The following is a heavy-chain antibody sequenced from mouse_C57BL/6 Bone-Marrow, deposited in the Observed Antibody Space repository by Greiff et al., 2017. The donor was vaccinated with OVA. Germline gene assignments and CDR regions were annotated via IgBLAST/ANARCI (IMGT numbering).Heavy chain of an antibody. CDR3: ARERGSYGSSNFDY. CDR1: GYSITSGYY. V-gene: IGHV3-6*01. CDR2: ISYDGSN. J-gene: IGHJ2*01. D-gene: IGHD1-1*01. Sequence: ESGPGLVKPSQSLSLTCSVTGYSITSGYYWNWIRQFPGNKLEWMGYISYDGSNNYNPSLKNRISITRDTSKNQFFLKLNSVTTEDTATYYCARERGSYGSSNFDYWGQGTTLTVSS.